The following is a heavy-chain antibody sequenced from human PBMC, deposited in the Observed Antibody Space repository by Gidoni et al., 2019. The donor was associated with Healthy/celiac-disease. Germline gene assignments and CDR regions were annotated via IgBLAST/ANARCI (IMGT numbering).Heavy chain of an antibody. CDR3: ARRRRASFVYLRVSSDYYFDY. V-gene: IGHV5-51*01. Sequence: EVQLVQSGAEVKKPGESLKISCKGSGYSFTSYWIGWVRQMPGKGLEWMGIIYPGDSDTRYSPSFQGQVTISADKSISTAYLQWSSLKASDTAMYYCARRRRASFVYLRVSSDYYFDYWGQGTLVTVSS. CDR2: IYPGDSDT. CDR1: GYSFTSYW. J-gene: IGHJ4*02. D-gene: IGHD2-2*02.